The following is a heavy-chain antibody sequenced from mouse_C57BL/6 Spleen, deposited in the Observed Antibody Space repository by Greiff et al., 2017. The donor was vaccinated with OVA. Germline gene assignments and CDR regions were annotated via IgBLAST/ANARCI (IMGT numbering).Heavy chain of an antibody. CDR2: IYPGDGDT. Sequence: LQQSGPELVKPGASVKISCKASGYAFSSSWMNWVKQRPGKGLEWIGRIYPGDGDTNYNGKFKGKATLTADKSSSTAYMQLSSLTSEDSAVYFCARTIYYDYDDGRAMDYWGQGTSVTVSS. CDR3: ARTIYYDYDDGRAMDY. V-gene: IGHV1-82*01. J-gene: IGHJ4*01. D-gene: IGHD2-4*01. CDR1: GYAFSSSW.